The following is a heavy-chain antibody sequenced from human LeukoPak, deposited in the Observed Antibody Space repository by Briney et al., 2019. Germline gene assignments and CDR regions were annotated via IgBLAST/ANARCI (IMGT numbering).Heavy chain of an antibody. D-gene: IGHD5-24*01. V-gene: IGHV3-7*01. CDR1: GFTFSSYW. J-gene: IGHJ5*02. CDR3: ARDVATISNWFDP. Sequence: GGSLRLSCAASGFTFSSYWMSWVRQAPGKGLEWVANINQDGSEKYYVDSVKGRFTISRDNARNSLYLQMNSLRAEDTAVYYCARDVATISNWFDPWGQGTLVTFSS. CDR2: INQDGSEK.